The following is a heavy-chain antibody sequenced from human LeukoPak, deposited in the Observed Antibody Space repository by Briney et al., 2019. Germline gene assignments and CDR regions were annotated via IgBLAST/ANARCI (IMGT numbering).Heavy chain of an antibody. Sequence: PSETLSLTCSVSGGSMSNYYWSWIRQPPGKRLEWIGYIYYSGSTYYNPSLKSRVTISVDRSKNQFSLKLSSVTAADTAVYYCARSSLGPVTYFDYWGQGTLVTVSS. V-gene: IGHV4-59*12. J-gene: IGHJ4*02. D-gene: IGHD4-11*01. CDR1: GGSMSNYY. CDR2: IYYSGST. CDR3: ARSSLGPVTYFDY.